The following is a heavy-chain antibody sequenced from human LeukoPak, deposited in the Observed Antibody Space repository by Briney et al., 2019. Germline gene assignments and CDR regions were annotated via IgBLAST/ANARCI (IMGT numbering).Heavy chain of an antibody. CDR2: FDPEDGET. CDR3: AIPIVGATLFDY. Sequence: ASVKVSCKVSGYTLAELSMYWVRQAPGKGLEWMGGFDPEDGETIYAQKFQGRVTMTEDTSTDTAYMELSSLRSEDTAVYYCAIPIVGATLFDYWGQGTLVTVSS. CDR1: GYTLAELS. V-gene: IGHV1-24*01. J-gene: IGHJ4*02. D-gene: IGHD1-26*01.